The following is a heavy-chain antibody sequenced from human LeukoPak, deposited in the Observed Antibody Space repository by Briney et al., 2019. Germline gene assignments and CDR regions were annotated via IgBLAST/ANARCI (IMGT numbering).Heavy chain of an antibody. D-gene: IGHD3-9*01. J-gene: IGHJ4*02. CDR2: IYHSGST. CDR3: ARGPLTGYFPSLPYYFDY. CDR1: GGSISSGGYS. Sequence: PSETLSLTCAVSGGSISSGGYSWSWIRQPPGKGLEWIGYIYHSGSTYYNPSPKSRVTISVDRSKNQFSLKLSSVTAADTAVYYCARGPLTGYFPSLPYYFDYWGQGTLVTVSS. V-gene: IGHV4-30-2*01.